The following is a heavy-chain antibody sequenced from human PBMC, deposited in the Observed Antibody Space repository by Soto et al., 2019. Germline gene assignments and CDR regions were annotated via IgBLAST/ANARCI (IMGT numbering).Heavy chain of an antibody. CDR2: ISGSGGST. Sequence: EVQLLESGGGLVQPGGSLRLSCAASGFTFSSYAMSWVRQAPGKGLEWVSAISGSGGSTYYADSVKGRFTISRDNSKKKLYLQMNSLRAEDTGVYYCAKDGRYFDGFADDWGQGTLVTVSS. CDR3: AKDGRYFDGFADD. CDR1: GFTFSSYA. J-gene: IGHJ4*02. V-gene: IGHV3-23*01. D-gene: IGHD3-9*01.